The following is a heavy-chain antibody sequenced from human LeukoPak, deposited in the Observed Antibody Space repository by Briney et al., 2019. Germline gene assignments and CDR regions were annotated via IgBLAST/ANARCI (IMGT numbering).Heavy chain of an antibody. D-gene: IGHD4-17*01. CDR2: IYHSGST. Sequence: SETLSLTCAVSGGSISSGGYSWSWIRQPPGKGLEWIGYIYHSGSTYYNPSLKSRVTISVDRSKNQFSLKLSSVTAADTAVHYCARAPWAYGDPNWYFDLWGRGTLVTVSS. V-gene: IGHV4-30-2*01. J-gene: IGHJ2*01. CDR1: GGSISSGGYS. CDR3: ARAPWAYGDPNWYFDL.